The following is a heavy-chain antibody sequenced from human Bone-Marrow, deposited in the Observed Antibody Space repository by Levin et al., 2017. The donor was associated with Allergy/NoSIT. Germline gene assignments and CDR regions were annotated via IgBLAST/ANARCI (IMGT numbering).Heavy chain of an antibody. J-gene: IGHJ3*02. CDR1: CDSVSSNSVT. Sequence: PSQTLSLTCAISCDSVSSNSVTWNWIRQSPSRGLEWLGRTYYRSKWYNDYAVSVEGRITIHPDTSKNQFSLQLNSVTPEDTALYFCARDWGYDKRGPFDMWGQGTIVTVSS. CDR3: ARDWGYDKRGPFDM. V-gene: IGHV6-1*01. CDR2: TYYRSKWYN. D-gene: IGHD5-12*01.